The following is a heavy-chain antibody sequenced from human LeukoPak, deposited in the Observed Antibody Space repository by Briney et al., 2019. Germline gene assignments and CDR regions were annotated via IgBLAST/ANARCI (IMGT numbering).Heavy chain of an antibody. V-gene: IGHV4-39*01. D-gene: IGHD3-9*01. Sequence: SETLSLTCTVSGGSISSSSYYWGWIRQPPGKGLEWIGSIYYSGSTYYNPSLKSRVTISVDTSKNQFSLKLSSVTAADTAVYYCARTTPLRYDILTGYYLYYFDYWGQGTLVTVSS. J-gene: IGHJ4*02. CDR3: ARTTPLRYDILTGYYLYYFDY. CDR2: IYYSGST. CDR1: GGSISSSSYY.